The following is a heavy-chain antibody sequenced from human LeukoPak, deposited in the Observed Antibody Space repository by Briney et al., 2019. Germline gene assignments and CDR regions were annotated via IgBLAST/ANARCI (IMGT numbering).Heavy chain of an antibody. CDR2: ISGSGGST. J-gene: IGHJ4*02. V-gene: IGHV3-23*01. Sequence: PGGSLRLSCAASGFTFSSYAMSWVRQAPGKGLEWVSAISGSGGSTYYADSVKGRFTISRDNSKNTLYLQMNSLRAEDTAVYYCANYYDSSGHSPGFDYWGQGTLVTVSS. CDR1: GFTFSSYA. D-gene: IGHD3-22*01. CDR3: ANYYDSSGHSPGFDY.